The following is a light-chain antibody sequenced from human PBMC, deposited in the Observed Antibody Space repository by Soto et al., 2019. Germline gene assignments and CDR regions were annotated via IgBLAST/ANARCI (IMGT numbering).Light chain of an antibody. V-gene: IGKV3-20*01. CDR1: QSVNSGS. Sequence: DIALTQSPGTLSLSPGDRAILSCRASQSVNSGSLAWYQQRPGQAPRLLIYGATIRATGIPDKFSGSGSGTDFTLTISRLEPEDFAVYYCQQYGSSGRTVGQGTKVEIK. CDR2: GAT. J-gene: IGKJ1*01. CDR3: QQYGSSGRT.